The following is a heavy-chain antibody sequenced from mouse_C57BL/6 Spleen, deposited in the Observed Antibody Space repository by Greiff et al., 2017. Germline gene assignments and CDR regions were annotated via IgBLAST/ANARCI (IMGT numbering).Heavy chain of an antibody. V-gene: IGHV1-61*01. CDR2: IYPSDSET. J-gene: IGHJ2*01. D-gene: IGHD1-1*01. Sequence: QVQLQQPGADLVRPGSSVKLSCKASGYTFTSYWMDWVKQRPGQGLEWIGNIYPSDSETHYNQKFKDKATLTVDKSSSTAYMQLSSLTSEDSAVYYCATVVAYYFDYWGQGTTLTVSS. CDR3: ATVVAYYFDY. CDR1: GYTFTSYW.